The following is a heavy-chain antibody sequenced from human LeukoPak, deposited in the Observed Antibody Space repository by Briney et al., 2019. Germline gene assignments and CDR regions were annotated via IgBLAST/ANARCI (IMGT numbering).Heavy chain of an antibody. CDR3: YSMVRGV. CDR1: GYTFTSYG. V-gene: IGHV1-69*13. J-gene: IGHJ6*04. CDR2: IIPIFGTA. D-gene: IGHD3-10*01. Sequence: ASVKVSCKASGYTFTSYGISWVRQAPGQGLEWMGGIIPIFGTANYAQKFQGRVTITADESTSTAYMELSSLRSEDTAVYYCYSMVRGVWGKGTTVTISS.